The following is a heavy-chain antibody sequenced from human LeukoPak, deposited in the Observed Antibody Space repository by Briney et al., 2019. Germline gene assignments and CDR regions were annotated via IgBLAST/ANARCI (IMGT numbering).Heavy chain of an antibody. CDR1: GFTFSNYW. V-gene: IGHV3-74*01. CDR3: AVDSSGYWAFDY. D-gene: IGHD3-22*01. CDR2: INSDGSST. J-gene: IGHJ4*02. Sequence: GGSLRLSCAASGFTFSNYWMHWVRQAPGKGLVWVSGINSDGSSTSYADSVEGRFTISRDNAKNTLYLQMDSLRAEDTAVYYCAVDSSGYWAFDYWGQGTLVTVSS.